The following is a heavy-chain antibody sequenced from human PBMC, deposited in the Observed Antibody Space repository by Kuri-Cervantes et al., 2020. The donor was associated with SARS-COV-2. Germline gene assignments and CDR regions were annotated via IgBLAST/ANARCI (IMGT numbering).Heavy chain of an antibody. CDR2: IYSGGST. CDR3: ARDRSLDV. Sequence: GESLKISCAASGFTFSSYWMSWVRQAPGKGLEWVSVIYSGGSTYYADSVKGRFTISRDNSKNTLYLQMNSLRAEDTAVYYCARDRSLDVWGKGTTVTVSS. V-gene: IGHV3-66*01. CDR1: GFTFSSYW. J-gene: IGHJ6*04.